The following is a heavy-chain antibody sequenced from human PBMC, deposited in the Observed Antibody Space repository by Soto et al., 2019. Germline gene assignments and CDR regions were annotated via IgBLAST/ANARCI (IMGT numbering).Heavy chain of an antibody. D-gene: IGHD6-19*01. CDR1: SEYLGSYY. V-gene: IGHV4-34*01. J-gene: IGHJ3*02. CDR2: INHAGKN. CDR3: ARGGSSDWQVALDI. Sequence: QVQQHQWGAGLLKPSGTLSLTYTVSSEYLGSYYWTWICQSPGKGLEWIGEINHAGKNNYSPSLKSRVTMSIDMSKNLVSLKLTSVTAADTAVYYCARGGSSDWQVALDIWGQGTMVTVSS.